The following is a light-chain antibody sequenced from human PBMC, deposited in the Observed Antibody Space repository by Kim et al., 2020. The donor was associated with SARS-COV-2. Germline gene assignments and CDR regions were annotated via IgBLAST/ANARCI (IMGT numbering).Light chain of an antibody. CDR1: RSDVGAYTY. Sequence: GQSITFSCTGTRSDVGAYTYVSWYQQHPNKAPKLMIYDVTKRPSGVSNRFSGSKSGNTASLTISGLQAEDEADYYCASYTTRSTWVFGGGTQLTVL. V-gene: IGLV2-14*03. J-gene: IGLJ3*02. CDR2: DVT. CDR3: ASYTTRSTWV.